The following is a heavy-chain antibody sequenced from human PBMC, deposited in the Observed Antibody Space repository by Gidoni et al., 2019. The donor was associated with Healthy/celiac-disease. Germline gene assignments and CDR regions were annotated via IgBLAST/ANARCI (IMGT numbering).Heavy chain of an antibody. CDR3: ARELLYLWDHDAFDI. D-gene: IGHD1-26*01. CDR1: GFTFSSYS. CDR2: ISSSGSTI. J-gene: IGHJ3*02. Sequence: EVQLVESGGGLVKPGGSLRLSCAASGFTFSSYSMNWVRQAPGKGLEWVSSISSSGSTIYYADSVKGRFTISRDNAKNSLYLQMNSLRAEDTAVYYCARELLYLWDHDAFDIWGQGTMVTVSS. V-gene: IGHV3-21*01.